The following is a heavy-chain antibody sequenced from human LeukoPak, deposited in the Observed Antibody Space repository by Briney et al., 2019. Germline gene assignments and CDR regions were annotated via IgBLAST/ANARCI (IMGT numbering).Heavy chain of an antibody. CDR1: GFPFSSYA. Sequence: GGSLRLSCAASGFPFSSYAMNWVRQAPGKGLEWVSAISGSGASTYYADSVKDRFTLSRDDSKNTLYLQMNSLGAEDTAVYYCAKSRSSSSTSCYNYWGQGTLVTVSS. J-gene: IGHJ4*02. CDR2: ISGSGAST. V-gene: IGHV3-23*01. D-gene: IGHD2-2*02. CDR3: AKSRSSSSTSCYNY.